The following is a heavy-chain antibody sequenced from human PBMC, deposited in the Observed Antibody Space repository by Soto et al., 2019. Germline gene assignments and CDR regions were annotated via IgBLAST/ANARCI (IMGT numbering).Heavy chain of an antibody. Sequence: EVQLVETGGGLIQPGGSLRLSCAASGFTVSSNYMSWVRQAPGKGLEWVSVIYSGGSTYYADSVKGRFTISRDNSKNTLYLQMNSLRAEDTAVYYCARANDIAARPGIPLRYGMDVWGQGTTVTVSS. D-gene: IGHD6-6*01. V-gene: IGHV3-53*02. CDR1: GFTVSSNY. CDR3: ARANDIAARPGIPLRYGMDV. J-gene: IGHJ6*02. CDR2: IYSGGST.